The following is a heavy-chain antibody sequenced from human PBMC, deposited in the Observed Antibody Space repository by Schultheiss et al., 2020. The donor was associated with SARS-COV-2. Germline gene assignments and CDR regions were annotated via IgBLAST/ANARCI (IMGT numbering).Heavy chain of an antibody. J-gene: IGHJ3*02. CDR1: GGTFSDYY. CDR3: ARRLVAAAGPNDAFDI. D-gene: IGHD6-13*01. V-gene: IGHV4-59*08. CDR2: IYYSGST. Sequence: ESLKISCKASGGTFSDYYMSWIRQPPGKGLEWIGYIYYSGSTYYNPSLKSRVTISVDTSKNQFSLKLSSVTAADTAVYYCARRLVAAAGPNDAFDIWGQGTTVTVSS.